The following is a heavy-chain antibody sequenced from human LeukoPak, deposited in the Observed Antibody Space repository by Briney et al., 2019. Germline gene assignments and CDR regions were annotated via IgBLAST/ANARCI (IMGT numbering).Heavy chain of an antibody. CDR2: IIPIFGTA. D-gene: IGHD3-22*01. Sequence: SVKVSCKASGGTFSSYAISWVRQAPGQGLEWMGGIIPIFGTANYAQKFQGRVTITADESTSTAYMELSSLRSEDTAVYYCARGPENYYDSSGYLDYWGQGTLVIVSS. V-gene: IGHV1-69*13. CDR3: ARGPENYYDSSGYLDY. CDR1: GGTFSSYA. J-gene: IGHJ4*02.